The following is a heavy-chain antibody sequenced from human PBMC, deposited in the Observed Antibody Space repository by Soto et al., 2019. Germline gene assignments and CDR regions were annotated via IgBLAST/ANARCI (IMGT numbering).Heavy chain of an antibody. CDR1: GASISSGAYY. Sequence: QVQLQESGPGLVKPSQTLSLTCTVSGASISSGAYYWTWIRQPPGKGLEWIGSIYYSGRTYYNPSLKSRVTISVDTSNNQFSLKLSSVTAADTAVYYCARASYDSSTYYLDYWGQGTLVTVSS. V-gene: IGHV4-30-4*01. D-gene: IGHD3-22*01. CDR2: IYYSGRT. CDR3: ARASYDSSTYYLDY. J-gene: IGHJ4*02.